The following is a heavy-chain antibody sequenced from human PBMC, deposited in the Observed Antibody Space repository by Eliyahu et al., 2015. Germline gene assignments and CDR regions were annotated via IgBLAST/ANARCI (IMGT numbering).Heavy chain of an antibody. Sequence: EVRLVESGGAVVQRGGSXRLSCEASGFXPSGXVFTPGGSAMHWVRQASGKGLEWVGRIANQPNRHATSYAESMKGRFTISRDDSKNMAYLQISGLKSEDTAVYFCTVENFSAFGMDIWGQGTAVSVSS. CDR2: IANQPNRHAT. CDR3: TVENFSAFGMDI. D-gene: IGHD3-3*01. V-gene: IGHV3-73*02. CDR1: GFXPSGXVFTPGGSA. J-gene: IGHJ6*02.